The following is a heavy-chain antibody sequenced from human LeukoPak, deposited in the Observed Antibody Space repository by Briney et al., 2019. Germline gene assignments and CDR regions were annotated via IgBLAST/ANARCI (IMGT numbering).Heavy chain of an antibody. V-gene: IGHV1-69*06. CDR3: AGSLGYCTSNVCYLKY. J-gene: IGHJ4*02. Sequence: ASVKVSCKASGGTFSSYAISWVRQAPGQGLEWMGGIIPIFGTANYAQKFQGRVTITADKSTSTAYMELRSLRSDDTAVYYCAGSLGYCTSNVCYLKYWGQGTLVTVSS. CDR1: GGTFSSYA. CDR2: IIPIFGTA. D-gene: IGHD2-8*01.